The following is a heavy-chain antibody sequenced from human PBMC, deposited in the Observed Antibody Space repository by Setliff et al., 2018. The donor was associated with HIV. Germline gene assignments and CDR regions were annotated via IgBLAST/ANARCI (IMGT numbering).Heavy chain of an antibody. CDR3: ARGPVMSRRGTSNYYYNLYYIDV. CDR2: IGSTSSSI. J-gene: IGHJ6*03. CDR1: GFGFSNFA. D-gene: IGHD1-26*01. Sequence: GGSLRLSCVASGFGFSNFAMHWVRQAPGKGVEWVSVISYIGSTSSSIYYADSVKGRFTISRDSAKNSLYLQMNSLRAEDTAVYYCARGPVMSRRGTSNYYYNLYYIDVWGKGTTVTVSS. V-gene: IGHV3-48*01.